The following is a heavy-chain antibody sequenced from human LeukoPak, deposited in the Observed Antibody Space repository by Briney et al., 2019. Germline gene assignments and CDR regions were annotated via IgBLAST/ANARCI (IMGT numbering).Heavy chain of an antibody. V-gene: IGHV4-4*07. J-gene: IGHJ3*02. CDR1: GGSISRHY. D-gene: IGHD2-2*01. CDR3: ATTTSLYDAFDI. CDR2: IYTSGST. Sequence: SETLSLTCTVSGGSISRHYWSWIRQPAGKGLEWIGRIYTSGSTNYNPSLKSRVTMSVDTSKNQFSLKLSSVTAADTAVYYCATTTSLYDAFDIWGQGTMVTVSS.